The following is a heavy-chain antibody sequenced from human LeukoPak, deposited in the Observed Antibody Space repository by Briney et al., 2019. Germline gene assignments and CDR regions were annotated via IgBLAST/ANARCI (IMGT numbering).Heavy chain of an antibody. CDR2: IIPIFGTA. D-gene: IGHD2-15*01. CDR3: ARREVGVVAASYAFDI. CDR1: GGTLSSYA. J-gene: IGHJ3*02. V-gene: IGHV1-69*13. Sequence: ASVKVSCKASGGTLSSYAISWVRQAPGQGLEWMGGIIPIFGTANYAQKFQGRVTITADESTSTAYMELSSLRSEDTAVYYCARREVGVVAASYAFDIWGQGTMVTVSS.